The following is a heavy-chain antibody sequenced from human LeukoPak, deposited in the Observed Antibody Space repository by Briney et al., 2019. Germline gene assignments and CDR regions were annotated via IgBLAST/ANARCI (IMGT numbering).Heavy chain of an antibody. D-gene: IGHD6-19*01. V-gene: IGHV3-48*04. Sequence: GGSLRLSCAASRFTFRNNWMSWVRQAPGKGLEWVSYISSSGRTTYYADSVRGRFTISRDNLKNSLFLKMNNLRADDTAVYYCARKVAASDYWGQGTLVTVSS. CDR1: RFTFRNNW. CDR3: ARKVAASDY. J-gene: IGHJ4*02. CDR2: ISSSGRTT.